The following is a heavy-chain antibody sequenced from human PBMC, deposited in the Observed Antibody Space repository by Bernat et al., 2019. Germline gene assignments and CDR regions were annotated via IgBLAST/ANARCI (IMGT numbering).Heavy chain of an antibody. CDR1: GGSFSGYY. D-gene: IGHD6-13*01. V-gene: IGHV4-34*01. CDR2: INHSGST. CDR3: EGSFIAAAYYFDY. J-gene: IGHJ4*02. Sequence: QVQLQQWGAGLLKPSETLSLTCAVYGGSFSGYYWSWIRQPPGKGLEWIGEINHSGSTNYNPSLKSRVTISVDTSKNQFSLKLSSVTAADTAVYYCEGSFIAAAYYFDYWGQGTLVTVSS.